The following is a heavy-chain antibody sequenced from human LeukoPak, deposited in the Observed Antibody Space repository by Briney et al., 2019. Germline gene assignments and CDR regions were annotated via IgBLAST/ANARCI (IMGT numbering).Heavy chain of an antibody. J-gene: IGHJ4*02. CDR2: IWYDGSNK. Sequence: PGGSLRLSCAASGFSFSSHWVHWVRQAPGKGLEWVAVIWYDGSNKYYADSVKGRFTISRDNSKNTLYLQMNSLRAEDTAVYYCARGVAVAGTRLLTLQIDYWGQGTLVTVSS. CDR1: GFSFSSHW. V-gene: IGHV3-33*08. D-gene: IGHD6-19*01. CDR3: ARGVAVAGTRLLTLQIDY.